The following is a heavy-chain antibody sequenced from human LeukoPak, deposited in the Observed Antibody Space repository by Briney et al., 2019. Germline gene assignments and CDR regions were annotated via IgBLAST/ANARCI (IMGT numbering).Heavy chain of an antibody. CDR1: GYTFTSYY. V-gene: IGHV1-46*01. Sequence: ASVKVSCKASGYTFTSYYMHWVRQAPGQGLEWMGIINPSGGSTSYAQKFQGRVTMTRDMSTSTVYMELSSLRSDDTAVYYCARALGSVVVMGMDAFDIWGQGTMVTVSS. CDR2: INPSGGST. D-gene: IGHD3-22*01. CDR3: ARALGSVVVMGMDAFDI. J-gene: IGHJ3*02.